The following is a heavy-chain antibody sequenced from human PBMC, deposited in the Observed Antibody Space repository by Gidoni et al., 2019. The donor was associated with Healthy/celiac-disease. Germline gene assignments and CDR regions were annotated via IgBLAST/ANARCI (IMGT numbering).Heavy chain of an antibody. V-gene: IGHV1-69*01. J-gene: IGHJ5*02. Sequence: VQSGAEVKTPGSSVKVSCKASGGTFSSYAISWVRQAPGQGLEWMGGIIPIFGTANYAQKFQGRVTITADESTSTAYMELSSLRSEDTAVYYCARDLRDYYDSSGRIKNWFDPWGQGTLVTVSS. CDR2: IIPIFGTA. CDR1: GGTFSSYA. CDR3: ARDLRDYYDSSGRIKNWFDP. D-gene: IGHD3-22*01.